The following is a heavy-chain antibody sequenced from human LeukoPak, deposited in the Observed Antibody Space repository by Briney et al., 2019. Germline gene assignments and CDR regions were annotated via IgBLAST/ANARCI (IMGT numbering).Heavy chain of an antibody. CDR1: GFTVSGNY. D-gene: IGHD2-15*01. J-gene: IGHJ4*02. Sequence: GGSLRLSCAASGFTVSGNYMGWVRQAPGKGLEWVSGIYGGGGTYYADSVKGRFSISRDNSKNTLYLQMNSLRTEDTAVYSCARDLICSGGSCCSDYWGQGTLVTVSS. CDR3: ARDLICSGGSCCSDY. V-gene: IGHV3-53*01. CDR2: IYGGGGT.